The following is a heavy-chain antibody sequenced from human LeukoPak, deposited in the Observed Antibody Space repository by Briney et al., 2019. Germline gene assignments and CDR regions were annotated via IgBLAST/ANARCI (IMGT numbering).Heavy chain of an antibody. J-gene: IGHJ3*02. CDR3: AKENMPFGSSGLKSVRGAFDI. CDR1: GFTFRNYA. Sequence: GGSLRLSCSASGFTFRNYAMSWVRQAPGKGLEWVSIISGSASNTDYADSVKGRFTISRDNSKNTLFLQMNSLRAGDTAVFYCAKENMPFGSSGLKSVRGAFDIWGQGTMVTVSS. D-gene: IGHD3-16*01. V-gene: IGHV3-23*01. CDR2: ISGSASNT.